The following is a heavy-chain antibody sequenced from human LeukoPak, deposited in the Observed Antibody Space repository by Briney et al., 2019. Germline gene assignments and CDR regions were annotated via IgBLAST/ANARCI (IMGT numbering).Heavy chain of an antibody. CDR3: ARHSRYFDWFDP. D-gene: IGHD3-9*01. J-gene: IGHJ5*02. CDR1: GGSFSGYY. V-gene: IGHV4-34*01. Sequence: PSETLSLTCAVYGGSFSGYYWSWIRQPPGRGLEWIGEINHSGSTNYNPSLKSRVTISVDTSKNQFSLKLSSVTAADTAVYYCARHSRYFDWFDPWGQGTLVTVSS. CDR2: INHSGST.